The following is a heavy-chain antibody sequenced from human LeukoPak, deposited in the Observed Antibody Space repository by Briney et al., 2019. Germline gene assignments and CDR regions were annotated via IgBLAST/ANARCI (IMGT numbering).Heavy chain of an antibody. Sequence: SETLSLTCTVSGGSISSYYWSWIRQPAGKGLEWIGRIYTSGSTNYNPSLKSRVTMSVDTSKNQFSLKLSSVTAADTAVYYCARDSQRGYCSSSSCLNWFDPWGQGTLVTVSA. V-gene: IGHV4-4*07. CDR3: ARDSQRGYCSSSSCLNWFDP. CDR2: IYTSGST. J-gene: IGHJ5*02. CDR1: GGSISSYY. D-gene: IGHD2-2*01.